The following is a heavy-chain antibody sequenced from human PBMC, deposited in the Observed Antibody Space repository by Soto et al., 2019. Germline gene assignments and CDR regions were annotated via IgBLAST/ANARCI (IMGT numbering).Heavy chain of an antibody. J-gene: IGHJ4*02. Sequence: QVQLVESGGGVVQPGRSLRLSCAASGFTFSSYCMHWVRQAPGKGLEWVAVISYDGSNKYYADSVKGRFNITRDNYKNTLYLQMNSLRGEDTAVYYCEKDSYDSSDIAYYWGQGTLVTVSS. CDR1: GFTFSSYC. CDR2: ISYDGSNK. D-gene: IGHD3-22*01. V-gene: IGHV3-30*18. CDR3: EKDSYDSSDIAYY.